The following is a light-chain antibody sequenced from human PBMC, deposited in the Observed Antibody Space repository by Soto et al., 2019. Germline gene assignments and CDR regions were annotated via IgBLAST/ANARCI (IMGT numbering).Light chain of an antibody. J-gene: IGLJ2*01. V-gene: IGLV2-8*01. CDR3: CSYAGSYTFVV. Sequence: QSALTQPPSASGSPGQSVTISCTGTSSDVGLYNYVSWYQQHPGKAPKVIIFEVSQRPSGVPYRFSGSKSGNTASLTVSGLQAEDEADYYCCSYAGSYTFVVFGGGTKLTVL. CDR1: SSDVGLYNY. CDR2: EVS.